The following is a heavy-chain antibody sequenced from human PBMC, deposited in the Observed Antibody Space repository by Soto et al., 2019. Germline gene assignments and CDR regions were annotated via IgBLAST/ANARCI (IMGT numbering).Heavy chain of an antibody. Sequence: ESGGGVVQPGRSLRLSCAASGFTFSSYGMHWVRQAPGKGLEWVAVISYDGSNKYYADSVKGRFTISRDNSKNTLYLQMNSLRAEDTAVYYCAKGLWDWGQGTLVTVSS. V-gene: IGHV3-30*18. CDR2: ISYDGSNK. J-gene: IGHJ4*02. CDR1: GFTFSSYG. CDR3: AKGLWD. D-gene: IGHD7-27*01.